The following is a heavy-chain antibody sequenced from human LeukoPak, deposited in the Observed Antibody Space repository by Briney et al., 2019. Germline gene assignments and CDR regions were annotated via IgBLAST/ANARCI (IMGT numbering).Heavy chain of an antibody. CDR2: TSGNGAYT. J-gene: IGHJ4*02. V-gene: IGHV3-23*01. D-gene: IGHD6-25*01. Sequence: GGFLRLSCAASGFTFSSYAMSWVRQDPGRGLEWVSATSGNGAYTWYADSMKGRFTISRDNSQNTLYLQMRSLRAEDTAVYYCAKEPIEAAGTFDYWGQGTLVTVSS. CDR3: AKEPIEAAGTFDY. CDR1: GFTFSSYA.